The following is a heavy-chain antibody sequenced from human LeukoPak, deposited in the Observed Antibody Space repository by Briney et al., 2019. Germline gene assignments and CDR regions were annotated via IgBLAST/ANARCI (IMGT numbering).Heavy chain of an antibody. CDR1: GYTFTSYG. J-gene: IGHJ6*04. CDR3: ARRLRVMVRGVTPLDV. D-gene: IGHD3-10*01. CDR2: ISAYNGNT. Sequence: ASVKVSCKASGYTFTSYGISWVRQAPGQGLEWMGWISAYNGNTNYAQKLQGRVTMTTDTSTSTAYMELRRLRSDDTAVYYCARRLRVMVRGVTPLDVWGKGTTVTISS. V-gene: IGHV1-18*01.